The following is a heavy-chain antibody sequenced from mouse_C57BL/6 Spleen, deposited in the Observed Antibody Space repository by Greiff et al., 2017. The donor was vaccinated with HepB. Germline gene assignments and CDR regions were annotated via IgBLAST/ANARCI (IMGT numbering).Heavy chain of an antibody. D-gene: IGHD1-1*02. J-gene: IGHJ4*01. CDR1: GYTFTDYN. CDR3: ARSCWYIYAMDY. CDR2: INPNNGGT. Sequence: EVQLQQSGPELVKPGASVKIPCKASGYTFTDYNMDWVKQSHGKSLEWIGDINPNNGGTIYNQKFKGKATLTVDKSSSTAYMELRSLTSDDTAVYYFARSCWYIYAMDYWGQGTSVTVSS. V-gene: IGHV1-18*01.